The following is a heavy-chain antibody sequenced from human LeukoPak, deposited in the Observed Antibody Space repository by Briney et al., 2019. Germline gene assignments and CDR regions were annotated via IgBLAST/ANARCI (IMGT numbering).Heavy chain of an antibody. V-gene: IGHV1-69*05. D-gene: IGHD1-26*01. J-gene: IGHJ6*03. CDR2: IIPIFGTA. CDR3: ARVTLYSNYYYYYHMDV. Sequence: SVKVSCKASGGTFSSYAISWVRQAPGQGLEWMGGIIPIFGTANYAQKFQGRVTITTDESTSTAYMELSSLRSEDTAVYYCARVTLYSNYYYYYHMDVWGKGTTVTVSS. CDR1: GGTFSSYA.